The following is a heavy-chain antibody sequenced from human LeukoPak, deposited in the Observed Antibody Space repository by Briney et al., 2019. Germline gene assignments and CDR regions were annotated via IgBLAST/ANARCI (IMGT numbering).Heavy chain of an antibody. CDR2: MNPNSGST. V-gene: IGHV1-8*01. J-gene: IGHJ5*02. D-gene: IGHD2-8*02. Sequence: ASVTVSCTASGYTFTNYDINWVRQAPGQGLEWMGWMNPNSGSTGYAQQFQGRVTITRNTSISTAYMELSSRRSDDTAVYYCGRGRWSATGSPQFDHWGQATLVTVSS. CDR3: GRGRWSATGSPQFDH. CDR1: GYTFTNYD.